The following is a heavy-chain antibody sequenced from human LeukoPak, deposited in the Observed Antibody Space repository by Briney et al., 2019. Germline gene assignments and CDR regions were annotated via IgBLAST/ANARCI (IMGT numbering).Heavy chain of an antibody. J-gene: IGHJ4*02. Sequence: SETLSLTCAVYGGSFSGYYWNWIRQAPGKGLEWIGEINHSGSTRYNPSLKSRLTISVDTSKNQFSLKLSSVTAADTAVYYCASEAVLRYFDWYYFDYWGQGTLVTVSS. D-gene: IGHD3-9*01. CDR2: INHSGST. CDR1: GGSFSGYY. CDR3: ASEAVLRYFDWYYFDY. V-gene: IGHV4-34*01.